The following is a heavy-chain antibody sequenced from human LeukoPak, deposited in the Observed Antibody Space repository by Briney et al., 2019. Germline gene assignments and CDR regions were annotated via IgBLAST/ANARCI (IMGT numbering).Heavy chain of an antibody. CDR3: ARAEPWDTVATIYPGDY. D-gene: IGHD5-12*01. Sequence: GASVKVSCKASGYTFTGYYMHWVRQAPGQGLEWMGWINPNSGGTNYAQKFQGRVTMTRDTSISTAYMELSRLRSDDTAVYYCARAEPWDTVATIYPGDYWGQGTLVTVSS. CDR1: GYTFTGYY. J-gene: IGHJ4*02. CDR2: INPNSGGT. V-gene: IGHV1-2*02.